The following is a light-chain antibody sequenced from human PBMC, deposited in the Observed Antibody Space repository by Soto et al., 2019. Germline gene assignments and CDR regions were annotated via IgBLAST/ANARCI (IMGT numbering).Light chain of an antibody. CDR3: QQYKSYSEA. V-gene: IGKV1-5*03. J-gene: IGKJ1*01. Sequence: DIQMTQSPSTLSVSVGDRVTMTCRASQTISSWLAWYQQKPGKAPKLLIYKASTLKSGVPSRFSGSGSGTEFTLTISSLQPDDFATYYCQQYKSYSEAFGQGTKVDNK. CDR2: KAS. CDR1: QTISSW.